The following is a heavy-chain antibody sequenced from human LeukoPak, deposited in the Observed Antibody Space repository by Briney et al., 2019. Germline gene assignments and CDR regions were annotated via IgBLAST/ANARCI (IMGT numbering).Heavy chain of an antibody. J-gene: IGHJ4*02. CDR2: ITGSGDTT. V-gene: IGHV3-23*01. Sequence: LPGASLRLSCAASGFILRNYAMSWVRQAPGKGLEWVSAITGSGDTTYYADSVKGRFTVSRDNSKNTLYVEMNTLRAEDTAVYYCAKWGDYDILTGYYVSDFWGQGTLVTVSS. CDR3: AKWGDYDILTGYYVSDF. D-gene: IGHD3-9*01. CDR1: GFILRNYA.